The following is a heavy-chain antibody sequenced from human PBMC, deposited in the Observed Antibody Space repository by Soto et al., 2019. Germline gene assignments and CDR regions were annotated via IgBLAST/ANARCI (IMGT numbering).Heavy chain of an antibody. CDR1: GFTFSSYS. D-gene: IGHD6-19*01. V-gene: IGHV3-48*02. CDR3: ARDRAIAVAGTYYFDY. J-gene: IGHJ4*02. Sequence: GGSLRLSCAASGFTFSSYSMNWVRQAPGKGLEWVSYISSSGSTIYYADSVKGRFTISRDNAKNSLYLQMNSLRDEDTAVYYCARDRAIAVAGTYYFDYWGQGTLVTVSS. CDR2: ISSSGSTI.